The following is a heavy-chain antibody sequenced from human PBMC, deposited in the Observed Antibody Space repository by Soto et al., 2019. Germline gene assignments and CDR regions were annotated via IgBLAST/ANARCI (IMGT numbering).Heavy chain of an antibody. CDR3: ARASGYDLSRYGLDV. D-gene: IGHD5-12*01. CDR1: EFTFSSYP. CDR2: TSFDGSKK. Sequence: LRLSCAASEFTFSSYPMYWVRQAPGKGLEWVAVTSFDGSKKYFADSVRGRFTVSRDNSRNTLYLQMNSLRAEDTAVYYCARASGYDLSRYGLDVWGQGTTVTVSS. V-gene: IGHV3-30-3*01. J-gene: IGHJ6*02.